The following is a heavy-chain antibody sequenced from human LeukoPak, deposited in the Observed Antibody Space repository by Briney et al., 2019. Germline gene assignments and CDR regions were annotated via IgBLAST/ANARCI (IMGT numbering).Heavy chain of an antibody. J-gene: IGHJ1*01. CDR1: GGTFSSYA. D-gene: IGHD2-21*02. V-gene: IGHV1-69*13. CDR2: IIPIFGTA. CDR3: ATIGGCGGDCYSPGYFQH. Sequence: ASVKVSCKASGGTFSSYAISWVRQAPGQGLEWMGGIIPIFGTANYAQTFQGRVTITADESTSTAYMELSSLRSEDTAVYYCATIGGCGGDCYSPGYFQHWGQGTLVTVSS.